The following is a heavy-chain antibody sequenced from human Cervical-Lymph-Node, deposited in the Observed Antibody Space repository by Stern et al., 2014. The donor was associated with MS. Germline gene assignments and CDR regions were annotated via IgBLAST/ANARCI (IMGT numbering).Heavy chain of an antibody. J-gene: IGHJ6*02. CDR1: GYRSNAYW. D-gene: IGHD1-1*01. V-gene: IGHV5-51*01. CDR2: IYLGDSET. CDR3: ARQDGFWIDGYCYYNGLDV. Sequence: EVQLVESAPEVKQPGESLKISCKGSGYRSNAYWITWVRQLPGKGLEWMGIIYLGDSETRSSPSFQGPVPISDPKSSHTSFILWRSLKASDSAMYYCARQDGFWIDGYCYYNGLDVWGQGTTVTVSS.